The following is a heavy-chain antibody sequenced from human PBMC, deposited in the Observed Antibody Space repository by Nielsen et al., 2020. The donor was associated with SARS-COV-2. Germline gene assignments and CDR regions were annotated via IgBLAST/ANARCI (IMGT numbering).Heavy chain of an antibody. V-gene: IGHV3-74*01. Sequence: GESLKISCAASGFTFSSYWMHWVRQAPGKGLVWVSRINPSGSGTAYADSVKGRFAVSRDNAGNTVFLQMNSLRVEDTAVYYCARGADFWSGTQKYYMDVWGKGTTVTVSS. CDR1: GFTFSSYW. CDR2: INPSGSGT. CDR3: ARGADFWSGTQKYYMDV. J-gene: IGHJ6*03. D-gene: IGHD3-3*01.